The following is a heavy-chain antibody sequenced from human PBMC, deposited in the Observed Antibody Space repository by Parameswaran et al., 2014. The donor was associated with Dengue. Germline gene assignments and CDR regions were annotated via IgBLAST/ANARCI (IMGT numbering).Heavy chain of an antibody. D-gene: IGHD3-22*01. CDR3: ASLLSYYYDSSGSSGLDHNREGDY. CDR2: ISSSSSYI. J-gene: IGHJ4*02. V-gene: IGHV3-21*01. Sequence: VRQMPGKGLEWVSSISSSSSYIYYADSVKGRFTISRDNAKNSLYLQMNSLRAEDTAVYYCASLLSYYYDSSGSSGLDHNREGDYWGQGTLVTVSS.